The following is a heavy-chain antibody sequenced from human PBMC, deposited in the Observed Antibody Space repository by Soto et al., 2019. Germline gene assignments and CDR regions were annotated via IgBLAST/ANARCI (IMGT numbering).Heavy chain of an antibody. CDR1: GFSFRSYA. J-gene: IGHJ4*02. V-gene: IGHV3-23*01. D-gene: IGHD1-7*01. CDR3: AKERFPTGTTVDY. CDR2: ISGSGRST. Sequence: GGSLRLSCAASGFSFRSYAMSWVRQVPGKGLAWVSGISGSGRSTYYADSVKGRFTIYRDNSKNTLYLQMNSLRAEEPAVYYWAKERFPTGTTVDYWGQGTLVTVSS.